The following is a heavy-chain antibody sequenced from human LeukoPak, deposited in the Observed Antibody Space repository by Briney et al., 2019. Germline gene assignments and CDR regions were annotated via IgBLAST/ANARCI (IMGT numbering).Heavy chain of an antibody. J-gene: IGHJ3*02. CDR2: ISYDGSNK. CDR3: ASSGRIKGDAFDI. Sequence: GGSLRLSCAASGFTFSSYAMHWVRQAPGKGLEWVAVISYDGSNKYYADSVKGRFTISRDNSKNTLYLQMNSLRAEDTAVYYCASSGRIKGDAFDIWGQGTMVTVSS. D-gene: IGHD1-26*01. CDR1: GFTFSSYA. V-gene: IGHV3-30*04.